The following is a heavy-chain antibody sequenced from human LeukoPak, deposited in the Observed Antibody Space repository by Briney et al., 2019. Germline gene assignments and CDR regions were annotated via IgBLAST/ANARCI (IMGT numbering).Heavy chain of an antibody. CDR1: GFTFNSYS. CDR3: AKNVAVAGITWFDY. Sequence: GGSLRLSCAASGFTFNSYSMCWVRQAPGKGLEWVSAISGSGGSTYYADSVKGRFTISRENSKNTLYLQMNSLRAEDTAVYYCAKNVAVAGITWFDYWGQGTLVTVSS. CDR2: ISGSGGST. J-gene: IGHJ4*02. V-gene: IGHV3-23*01. D-gene: IGHD6-19*01.